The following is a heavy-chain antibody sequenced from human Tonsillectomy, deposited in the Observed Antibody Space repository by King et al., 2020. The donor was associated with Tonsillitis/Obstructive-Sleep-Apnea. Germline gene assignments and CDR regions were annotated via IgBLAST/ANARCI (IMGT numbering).Heavy chain of an antibody. CDR1: GFTFSNAW. D-gene: IGHD3-22*01. J-gene: IGHJ4*02. CDR2: IKSKTDGGTT. Sequence: VQLVESGGGLVKPGGSLRLSCAASGFTFSNAWMNWVRQAPGKGLEWVGRIKSKTDGGTTDYAATVKGRFTISSDDSKNTLYLQMNSRKTEDTAVYYRTTGVGHFDSSGYYFDYWGQGNLVTVS. V-gene: IGHV3-15*07. CDR3: TTGVGHFDSSGYYFDY.